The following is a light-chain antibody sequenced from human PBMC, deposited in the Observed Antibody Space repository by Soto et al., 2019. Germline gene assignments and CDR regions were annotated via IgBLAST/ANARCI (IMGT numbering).Light chain of an antibody. V-gene: IGLV2-14*01. Sequence: QSVLTQPASVSGSPGQSITISCSGTSSDVGGYNYVSWYQQNPGTAPELLIYDVSNRPSGVSHRFSGSKSGNTASLTISGLQAGDEADYYCSSYRSSRTYVFGTGTKVTVL. J-gene: IGLJ1*01. CDR3: SSYRSSRTYV. CDR2: DVS. CDR1: SSDVGGYNY.